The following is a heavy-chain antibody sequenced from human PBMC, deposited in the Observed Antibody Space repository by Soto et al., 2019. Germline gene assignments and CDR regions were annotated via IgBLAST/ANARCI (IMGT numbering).Heavy chain of an antibody. CDR3: GMDHLHSTVTTCGY. Sequence: QVQLVESGGGVVQPGRSLRLSCAASGFTFSDYDMHWVRQAPGKGLEWVAVISYDGNNKYYADSVKGRFTISRDNCKSTLYLQMSGLIAEDTAVYFCGMDHLHSTVTTCGYWGQGTLVNVSS. D-gene: IGHD4-17*01. V-gene: IGHV3-30*03. CDR2: ISYDGNNK. J-gene: IGHJ4*02. CDR1: GFTFSDYD.